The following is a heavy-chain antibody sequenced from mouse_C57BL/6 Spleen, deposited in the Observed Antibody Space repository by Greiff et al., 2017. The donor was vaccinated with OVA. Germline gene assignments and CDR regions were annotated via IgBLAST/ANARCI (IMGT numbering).Heavy chain of an antibody. CDR1: GFNIKDDY. D-gene: IGHD1-1*01. CDR2: IDPENGDT. CDR3: TYYRSTPFAY. V-gene: IGHV14-4*01. Sequence: EVQLQQSGAELVRPGASVKLSCTASGFNIKDDYMHWVKQRPEQGLEWIGWIDPENGDTEYASKFQGKATITADTSSNTAYLQLSSLTSEDTAVYYCTYYRSTPFAYWGQGTLVTVSA. J-gene: IGHJ3*01.